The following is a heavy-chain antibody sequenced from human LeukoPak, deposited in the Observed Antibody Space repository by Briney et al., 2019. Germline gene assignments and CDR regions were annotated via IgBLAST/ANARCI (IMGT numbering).Heavy chain of an antibody. Sequence: SETLSLTCTVSGGSISSHYWSWIRQPAGKGLEWIGRIYTSGSTNYNPSLKSRVTMSVDTSNNQFSLKLSSVTAADTAVYYCARWRSGSYYKGVFDIWGQGTMVTVSS. CDR1: GGSISSHY. CDR2: IYTSGST. CDR3: ARWRSGSYYKGVFDI. J-gene: IGHJ3*02. D-gene: IGHD1-26*01. V-gene: IGHV4-4*07.